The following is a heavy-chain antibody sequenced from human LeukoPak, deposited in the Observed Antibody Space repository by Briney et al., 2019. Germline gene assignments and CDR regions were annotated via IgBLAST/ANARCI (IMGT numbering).Heavy chain of an antibody. CDR3: ASSSTRSLFDY. J-gene: IGHJ4*02. V-gene: IGHV4-34*01. Sequence: PSETLSLTCAVYGGSFSGYYWSWIRQPPGKGLEWIGEINHSGSTNYNPSLKSRVTISVDTSKNPFSLELSSVTAADTAVYYCASSSTRSLFDYWGQGTLVTVSS. CDR2: INHSGST. CDR1: GGSFSGYY. D-gene: IGHD2-2*01.